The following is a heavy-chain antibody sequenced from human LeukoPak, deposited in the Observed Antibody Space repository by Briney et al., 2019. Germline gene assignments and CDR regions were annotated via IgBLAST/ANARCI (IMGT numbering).Heavy chain of an antibody. J-gene: IGHJ4*02. CDR3: AVDIVVVPAANPIDY. CDR1: GFTFSSYS. CDR2: ISSSSSYI. Sequence: PGGALRLSCAASGFTFSSYSMNWVRQAPGKGLEWVSSISSSSSYIYYADSVKGRFTISRDNAKNSLYLQMNSLRAEDTAVYYCAVDIVVVPAANPIDYWGQGTLVTVSS. V-gene: IGHV3-21*01. D-gene: IGHD2-2*01.